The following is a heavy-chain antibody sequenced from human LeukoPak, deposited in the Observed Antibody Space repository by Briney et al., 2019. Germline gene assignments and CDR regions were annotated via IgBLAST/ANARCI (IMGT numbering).Heavy chain of an antibody. CDR1: GYTFSSYG. CDR2: ISAYNGNT. Sequence: ASVKVSCKASGYTFSSYGISWVRQAPGQGLEWMGWISAYNGNTKYAQKLQGRVTMTTDTSTSTAYMELRSLRSDDTAVYYCARDPKYYYDSGGYYYDYWGQGTLVTVSS. J-gene: IGHJ4*02. CDR3: ARDPKYYYDSGGYYYDY. D-gene: IGHD3-22*01. V-gene: IGHV1-18*01.